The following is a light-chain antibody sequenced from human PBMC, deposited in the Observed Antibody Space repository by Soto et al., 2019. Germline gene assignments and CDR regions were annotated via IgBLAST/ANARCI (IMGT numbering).Light chain of an antibody. CDR2: EVS. CDR1: SGDVGGYNY. V-gene: IGLV2-14*01. CDR3: TSYTSINTYV. Sequence: QSALTQPASVSGSPGQSITISCTGTSGDVGGYNYVSWYQQHPGKAPKLMIHEVSNRPSGVSNRFSGSKSGNTASLTISGLQAEDEADYYCTSYTSINTYVFGTGTKLTVL. J-gene: IGLJ1*01.